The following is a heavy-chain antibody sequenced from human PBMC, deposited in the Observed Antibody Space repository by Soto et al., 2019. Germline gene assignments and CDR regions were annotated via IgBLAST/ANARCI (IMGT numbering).Heavy chain of an antibody. Sequence: EVQLLESGGGLAQPGGSLRLSCAVSGFTFRNYDLTWVRQAPGKGLEWVSTISGSGVRTDYADAVKGRLTITRDTSKNTLYLEMTSLRVEDTAEYYCAKGVWDCSGGNCDVIYYGMDVWGRGTTVTVSS. CDR3: AKGVWDCSGGNCDVIYYGMDV. V-gene: IGHV3-23*01. CDR1: GFTFRNYD. D-gene: IGHD2-15*01. CDR2: ISGSGVRT. J-gene: IGHJ6*02.